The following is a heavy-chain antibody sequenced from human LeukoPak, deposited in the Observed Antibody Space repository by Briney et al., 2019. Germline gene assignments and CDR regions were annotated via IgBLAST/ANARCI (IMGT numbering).Heavy chain of an antibody. D-gene: IGHD6-19*01. CDR3: ARLPVGAVPASNYFDY. V-gene: IGHV3-21*01. J-gene: IGHJ4*02. CDR1: GFTFSGYS. CDR2: ISGSSSYI. Sequence: PGGSLRPSCAGSGFTFSGYSMSWVRQAPGKGLEWVSFISGSSSYINYADSVKGRFTISRDNAKNSVYLQMNSLRAEDTAMYYCARLPVGAVPASNYFDYWGQGTLVTVSS.